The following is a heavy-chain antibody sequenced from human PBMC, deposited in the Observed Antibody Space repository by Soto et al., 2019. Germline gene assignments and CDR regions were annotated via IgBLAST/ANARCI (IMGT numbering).Heavy chain of an antibody. Sequence: GGSLRLSCAASGFTFSSYAMSWVRQAPGKGLEWVSAISGSGGSTYYADSVKGRFTISRDNSKNTLYLQMNSLRAEDTAVYYRAKTPYYYDSSGYPSWGQGTMVTVYS. V-gene: IGHV3-23*01. J-gene: IGHJ5*02. CDR2: ISGSGGST. D-gene: IGHD3-22*01. CDR1: GFTFSSYA. CDR3: AKTPYYYDSSGYPS.